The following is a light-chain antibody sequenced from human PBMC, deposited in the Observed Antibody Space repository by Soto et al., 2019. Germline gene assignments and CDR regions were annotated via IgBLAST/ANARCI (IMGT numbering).Light chain of an antibody. CDR1: PNNSNY. Sequence: VGPLAPGALSLSPGNRAAFSCSASPNNSNYLIWYQQKPGQPPRLLIYEVSNRATGIPARFSGSGSGTDFTLTISSLEPEDFAVYYCQQPSNWPPTFGEGTKVDIK. CDR3: QQPSNWPPT. J-gene: IGKJ1*01. CDR2: EVS. V-gene: IGKV3-11*01.